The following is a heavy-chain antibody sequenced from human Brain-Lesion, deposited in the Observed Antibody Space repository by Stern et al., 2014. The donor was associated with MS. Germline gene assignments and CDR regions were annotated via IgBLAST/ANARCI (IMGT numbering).Heavy chain of an antibody. CDR2: MNPNSGNT. J-gene: IGHJ4*02. CDR1: GYTFTSYD. D-gene: IGHD6-19*01. CDR3: ARGVRSYSSGWYGTDY. Sequence: QMQLVQSGAEVKKPGASVKVSCKASGYTFTSYDINWVRQATGQGLEWMGWMNPNSGNTGYAQKFQGRDTITRNTSISTAYMELSSLRSEDTAVYYCARGVRSYSSGWYGTDYWGQGTLVTVSS. V-gene: IGHV1-8*01.